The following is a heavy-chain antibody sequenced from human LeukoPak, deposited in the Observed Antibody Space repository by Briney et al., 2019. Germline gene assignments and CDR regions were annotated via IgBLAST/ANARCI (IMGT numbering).Heavy chain of an antibody. CDR1: GVIFNNFA. Sequence: GGSLRLSCAASGVIFNNFAFHWVRQAPGKGLEWVAAISYDGSNKYYADSVRGRLTISRDNSKNTLYLQMNSLRAEDAAVYYCARAGRADGDYHYFEYWGQGTLVTVSS. D-gene: IGHD4-17*01. J-gene: IGHJ4*02. CDR3: ARAGRADGDYHYFEY. V-gene: IGHV3-30-3*01. CDR2: ISYDGSNK.